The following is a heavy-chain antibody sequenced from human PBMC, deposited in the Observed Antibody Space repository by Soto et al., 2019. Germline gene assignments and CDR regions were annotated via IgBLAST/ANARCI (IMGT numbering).Heavy chain of an antibody. CDR1: GGSISSYY. Sequence: SETLSLTCTVSGGSISSYYWSWIRQPPGKGLEWIGYIYHSGSTNYNPALNSRVSISVDTSENQFSLKLTSVTAADTAVYYCARHAPARGYFQYWGHETLVTVPS. V-gene: IGHV4-59*08. CDR3: ARHAPARGYFQY. J-gene: IGHJ4*01. D-gene: IGHD3-9*01. CDR2: IYHSGST.